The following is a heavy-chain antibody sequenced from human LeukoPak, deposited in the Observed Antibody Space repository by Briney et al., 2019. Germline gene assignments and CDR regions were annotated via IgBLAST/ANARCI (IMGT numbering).Heavy chain of an antibody. CDR2: MNPNSGNT. V-gene: IGHV1-8*01. J-gene: IGHJ4*02. CDR3: ARADNEYSSSLDYFDY. CDR1: GYIFTSYD. Sequence: ASVKVSCKAFGYIFTSYDINWVRQATGQGLEWMGWMNPNSGNTGYAQKFQGRVTMTRNTSISTAYMELSSLRSEDTAVYYCARADNEYSSSLDYFDYWGQGTLVTVSS. D-gene: IGHD6-6*01.